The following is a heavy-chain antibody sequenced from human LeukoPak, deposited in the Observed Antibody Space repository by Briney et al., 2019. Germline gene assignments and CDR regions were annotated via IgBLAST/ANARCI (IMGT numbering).Heavy chain of an antibody. CDR2: IYYSGST. CDR3: ARDSHYGMDV. V-gene: IGHV4-59*01. CDR1: GVSISSYY. Sequence: SETLSLTCTVSGVSISSYYWSWIRQPPGKGLEWIGYIYYSGSTNYNPSLKSRVTISVDTSKNQFSLKLSSVTAADTAVYYCARDSHYGMDVWGQGTTVTVSS. J-gene: IGHJ6*02.